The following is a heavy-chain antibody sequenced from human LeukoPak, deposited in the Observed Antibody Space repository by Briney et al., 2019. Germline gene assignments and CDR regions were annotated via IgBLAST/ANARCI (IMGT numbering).Heavy chain of an antibody. V-gene: IGHV4-59*01. CDR1: GCTISSYY. D-gene: IGHD3-22*01. CDR3: ARVFPPLEYYDSSGYYYFDY. J-gene: IGHJ4*02. CDR2: IYYSGST. Sequence: PSETLSLTCTASGCTISSYYLNWIRQPPGKGLEWIADIYYSGSTNYNPSPKSRVTTSVDTSKNQFSRKLSYVAAAETAVYYCARVFPPLEYYDSSGYYYFDYWGQGPLVTVSS.